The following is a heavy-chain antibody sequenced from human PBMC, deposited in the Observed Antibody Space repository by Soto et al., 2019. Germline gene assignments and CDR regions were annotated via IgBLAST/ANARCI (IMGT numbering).Heavy chain of an antibody. Sequence: SETLSLTCAVDGRSFSGYYWSWIRQPPGKGLEWIGEINHSGSTNYNPSLKSRVTISVDTSKNQFSLKLSSVTAADTAVYYCARGKERSSIFGVVGGGSYYYMDVWGKGTTVT. CDR3: ARGKERSSIFGVVGGGSYYYMDV. CDR2: INHSGST. V-gene: IGHV4-34*01. CDR1: GRSFSGYY. J-gene: IGHJ6*03. D-gene: IGHD3-3*01.